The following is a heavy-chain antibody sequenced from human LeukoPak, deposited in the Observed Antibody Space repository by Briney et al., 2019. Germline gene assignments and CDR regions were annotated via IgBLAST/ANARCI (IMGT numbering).Heavy chain of an antibody. CDR1: GGTFISYA. CDR3: ASRPGSLRPISKSAYYMDV. Sequence: SVKVSCKASGGTFISYAISWVRQAPGQGLEWMGGIIPIFGTANYAQKFQGRVTITADESTSTAYMELSSLRSEDTAVYYCASRPGSLRPISKSAYYMDVWGKGTTVTVSS. D-gene: IGHD2-21*01. CDR2: IIPIFGTA. V-gene: IGHV1-69*13. J-gene: IGHJ6*03.